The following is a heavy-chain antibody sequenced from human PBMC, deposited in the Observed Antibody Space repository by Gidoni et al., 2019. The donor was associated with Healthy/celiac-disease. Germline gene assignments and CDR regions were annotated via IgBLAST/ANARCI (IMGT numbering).Heavy chain of an antibody. J-gene: IGHJ4*02. D-gene: IGHD1-1*01. CDR2: ISAYNGNT. CDR3: ARQGTTGTTWFAVTSGPIDY. CDR1: GYTFTSYG. V-gene: IGHV1-18*01. Sequence: QVQLVQSGAEVKKPGASVKVSCKASGYTFTSYGISWVRQAPGQGLEWLGWISAYNGNTNYAQKLQGRVTMTTDTSTSTAYMELRSLRSDDTAVYYCARQGTTGTTWFAVTSGPIDYWGQGTLVTVSS.